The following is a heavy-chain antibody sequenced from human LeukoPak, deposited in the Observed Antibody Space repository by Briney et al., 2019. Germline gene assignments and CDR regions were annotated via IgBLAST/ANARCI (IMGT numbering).Heavy chain of an antibody. CDR1: GGSISSSSYY. CDR3: ARPPGIAAAWFDP. J-gene: IGHJ5*02. Sequence: ASETLSLTCTVSGGSISSSSYYWGWIRQPPGKGLEWIGSIYYSGSTYYNPSLQSRVTISVDKSKDQLSLKLNSVTATDTAIYYCARPPGIAAAWFDPWGQGTLVTVSS. D-gene: IGHD6-13*01. V-gene: IGHV4-39*01. CDR2: IYYSGST.